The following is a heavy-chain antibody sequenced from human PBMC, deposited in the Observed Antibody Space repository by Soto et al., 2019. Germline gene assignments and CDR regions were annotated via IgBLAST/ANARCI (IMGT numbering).Heavy chain of an antibody. J-gene: IGHJ4*02. V-gene: IGHV3-30-3*01. Sequence: PWGSLRLSCAASGFTFSSYAMHWFRQAPCKGLEWVAVISYDGSNKYYADSVKGRFTISRDNSKNTLYLQMNSLRAEDTAVYYCARDHDFWSGYYTLHFDYWGQAALVTVSS. CDR2: ISYDGSNK. CDR3: ARDHDFWSGYYTLHFDY. D-gene: IGHD3-3*01. CDR1: GFTFSSYA.